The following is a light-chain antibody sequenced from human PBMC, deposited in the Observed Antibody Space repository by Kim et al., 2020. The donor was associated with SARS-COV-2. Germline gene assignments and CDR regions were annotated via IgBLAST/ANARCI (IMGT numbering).Light chain of an antibody. CDR3: QVWDRSNDHYV. Sequence: SYELTQPPSVSVAPGQTARITCGGNNIGTNSVHWYQQKPGQAPVLVIYYDSTRPSGIPERFSGSNSGNTATLTISRVEAGDEADYYCQVWDRSNDHYVFG. CDR1: NIGTNS. V-gene: IGLV3-21*04. J-gene: IGLJ1*01. CDR2: YDS.